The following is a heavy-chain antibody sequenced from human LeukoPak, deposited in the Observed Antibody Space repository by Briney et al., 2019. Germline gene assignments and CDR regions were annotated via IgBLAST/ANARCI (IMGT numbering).Heavy chain of an antibody. CDR3: ARGDTPGDIYYYGMDV. D-gene: IGHD1-14*01. V-gene: IGHV6-1*01. J-gene: IGHJ6*02. Sequence: SQTLSLTCAVSGDSVSSDSAAWNWIRQSPSRGLEWLGRTYYRSRWFNDYALSVKSRIIIRPDTSKNHFSLQLNSVTPEDTAVYYCARGDTPGDIYYYGMDVWGQGTAVTVSS. CDR1: GDSVSSDSAA. CDR2: TYYRSRWFN.